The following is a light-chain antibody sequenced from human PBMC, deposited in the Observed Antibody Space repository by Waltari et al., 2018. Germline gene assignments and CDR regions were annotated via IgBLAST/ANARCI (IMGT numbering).Light chain of an antibody. CDR3: QQRTA. V-gene: IGKV3-11*01. J-gene: IGKJ2*01. CDR1: QSVSKF. Sequence: EIVLTQSPATLSLSPGDRATLSCRASQSVSKFVDWYQQTPGQAPRLLIYDASIRATGIPARFSGSGSGTDLTLTISSLEPEDFAVYYCQQRTAFGQGTKLEIK. CDR2: DAS.